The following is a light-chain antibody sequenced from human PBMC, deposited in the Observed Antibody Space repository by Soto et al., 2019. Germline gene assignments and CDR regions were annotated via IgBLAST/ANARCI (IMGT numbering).Light chain of an antibody. CDR3: QQSYISPYT. J-gene: IGKJ2*01. Sequence: DIQMTQSPSSLSASVGDTVTITCRASQSIGGYFNWYQQRPGKAPNLLIYGASSLQSGVPSRFSGSGSGTDFTLTIRSLHPEDFGTYYCQQSYISPYTFGQGTKLEIK. V-gene: IGKV1-39*01. CDR1: QSIGGY. CDR2: GAS.